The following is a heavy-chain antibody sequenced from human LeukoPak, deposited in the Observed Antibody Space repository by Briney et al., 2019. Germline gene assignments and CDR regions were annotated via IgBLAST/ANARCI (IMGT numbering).Heavy chain of an antibody. CDR2: ISSSSSTI. Sequence: GGSLRLSCAASGFTFNTYSMNWVRQAPGKGLEWVSYISSSSSTIYYADSVRGRFTISRDNAKNSLYLQMNSLRDEDTAVYYCAPNRDLRYWGQGTLVSVSS. D-gene: IGHD2-21*02. V-gene: IGHV3-48*02. J-gene: IGHJ4*02. CDR3: APNRDLRY. CDR1: GFTFNTYS.